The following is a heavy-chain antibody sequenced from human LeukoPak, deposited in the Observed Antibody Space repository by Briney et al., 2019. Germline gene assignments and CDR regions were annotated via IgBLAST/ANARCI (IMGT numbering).Heavy chain of an antibody. V-gene: IGHV4-31*03. CDR3: ATPNRYSSSWGTGGGAFDI. D-gene: IGHD6-13*01. CDR1: GGSISSGGYY. Sequence: SQTLSLTCTVSGGSISSGGYYWSWIRQHPGKGLEWIGYIYYSGSTYYNPSLKSRVTISVDTSKNQFSLKLSSVTAADTAVYYCATPNRYSSSWGTGGGAFDIWGQGTMVTVSS. J-gene: IGHJ3*02. CDR2: IYYSGST.